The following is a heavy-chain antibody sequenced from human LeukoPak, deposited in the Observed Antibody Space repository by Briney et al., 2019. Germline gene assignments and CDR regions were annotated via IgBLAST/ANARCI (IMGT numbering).Heavy chain of an antibody. J-gene: IGHJ4*02. D-gene: IGHD3-22*01. V-gene: IGHV3-23*01. Sequence: GGSLRLSCAASGFTFSSYAMSWVRQAPGKGLEWVSAISGSGGSTYYADSVKGRFTISRDNSKNTLYLQMNSLRAEDTAVYYCAKVGGYYDSSGFIFDYWGQGTPVTVSS. CDR2: ISGSGGST. CDR1: GFTFSSYA. CDR3: AKVGGYYDSSGFIFDY.